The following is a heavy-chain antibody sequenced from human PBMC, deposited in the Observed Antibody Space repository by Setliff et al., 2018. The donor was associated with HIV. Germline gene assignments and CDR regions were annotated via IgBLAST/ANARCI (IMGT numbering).Heavy chain of an antibody. J-gene: IGHJ4*02. CDR2: INPNSADT. CDR3: ATLDY. Sequence: ASVKASCKASGYTFTGYYIHWVRQAPGQGLEWMGWINPNSADTIYAQKFQGRVTMTRDTSISTAYMDLSRLRSDDTAVYYCATLDYWGQVTLVTVSS. CDR1: GYTFTGYY. V-gene: IGHV1-2*02.